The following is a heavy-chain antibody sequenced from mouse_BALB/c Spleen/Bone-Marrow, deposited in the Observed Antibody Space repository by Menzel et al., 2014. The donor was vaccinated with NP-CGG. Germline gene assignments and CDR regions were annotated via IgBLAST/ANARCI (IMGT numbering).Heavy chain of an antibody. D-gene: IGHD4-1*01. CDR3: ASLTGTFDY. CDR1: GFNIKDTY. J-gene: IGHJ2*01. Sequence: VQLMQSGTELVKPEASVKLSCTAPGFNIKDTYMHWVKQRPEQGLAWIGRIDPASGNIQYDPKFQGRAAITADTSSNPAYLQLNSRTSEDTAVYFCASLTGTFDYWGHCTPLTVSS. V-gene: IGHV14-3*02. CDR2: IDPASGNI.